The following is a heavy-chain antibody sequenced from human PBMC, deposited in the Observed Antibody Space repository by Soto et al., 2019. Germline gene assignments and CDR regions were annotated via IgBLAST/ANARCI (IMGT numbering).Heavy chain of an antibody. V-gene: IGHV4-39*01. CDR1: GGSISSSSYY. CDR2: IYYSGST. D-gene: IGHD5-18*01. Sequence: QLQLQESGPGPVKPSETLSLTCTVSGGSISSSSYYWGWIRQPPGKGLEWIGSIYYSGSTYYNPSLKSRVTISVDTSKNQFSLKLSSVTAADTAVYYCARPVDTAMGPFDYWGQGTLVTVSS. CDR3: ARPVDTAMGPFDY. J-gene: IGHJ4*02.